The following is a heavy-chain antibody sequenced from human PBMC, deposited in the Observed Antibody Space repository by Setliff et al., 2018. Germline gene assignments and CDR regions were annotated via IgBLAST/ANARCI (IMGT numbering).Heavy chain of an antibody. Sequence: GGSLRLSCAASGFTFSTYYMHWVRQPPGKGLEWVAFVHYDGVNKHYRDSVKGRFTISRDNAKNSLYLQMNSLRAEDTAVYYCATGKPGSCYSDCFTANSLWGQGTLVTVSS. CDR1: GFTFSTYY. D-gene: IGHD2-15*01. J-gene: IGHJ4*02. CDR2: VHYDGVNK. CDR3: ATGKPGSCYSDCFTANSL. V-gene: IGHV3-30*02.